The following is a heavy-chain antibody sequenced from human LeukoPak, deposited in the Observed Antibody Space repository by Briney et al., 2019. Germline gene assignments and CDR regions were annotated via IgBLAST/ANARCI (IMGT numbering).Heavy chain of an antibody. CDR3: AREGYYGSGSPPSLYFDY. CDR2: TSSDLNVK. Sequence: GGSLRLSCAASGFTFSSYAMSWVRQAPGKGLEWVAVTSSDLNVKLYADSVKGRFTISRDNSRSTLYLQMNSLRPEDTAIYYCAREGYYGSGSPPSLYFDYGGQGTLVTVSS. D-gene: IGHD3-10*01. V-gene: IGHV3-30*03. CDR1: GFTFSSYA. J-gene: IGHJ4*02.